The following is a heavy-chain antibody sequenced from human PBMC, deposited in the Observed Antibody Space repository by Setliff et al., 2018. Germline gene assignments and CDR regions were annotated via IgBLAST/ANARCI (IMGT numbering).Heavy chain of an antibody. J-gene: IGHJ6*04. V-gene: IGHV4-39*07. D-gene: IGHD2-15*01. Sequence: SETLSLTCSVSGDSVTSHYWGWIRQPPGKGLEWIGSIYYSGSTNYNPSLKSRVTISVDTSKNQFSLKLSSVTAADTAVYYCARAKTRILGVWGKGTTVTVSS. CDR2: IYYSGST. CDR3: ARAKTRILGV. CDR1: GDSVTSHY.